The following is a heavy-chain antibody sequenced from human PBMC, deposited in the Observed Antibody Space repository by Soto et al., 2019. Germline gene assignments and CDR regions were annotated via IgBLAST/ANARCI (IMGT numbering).Heavy chain of an antibody. CDR2: ISYDGSNK. Sequence: SLRLPCAACGFTFSSYALHWLRQAPGKGLERVAVISYDGSNKYYADSVKGRFTISRDNSKNTLYLQMNSLRAEDTSVYYCAKEGGLSGSYYISSSYYFDYWGQGTLVTVSS. CDR1: GFTFSSYA. J-gene: IGHJ4*02. D-gene: IGHD1-26*01. CDR3: AKEGGLSGSYYISSSYYFDY. V-gene: IGHV3-30-3*01.